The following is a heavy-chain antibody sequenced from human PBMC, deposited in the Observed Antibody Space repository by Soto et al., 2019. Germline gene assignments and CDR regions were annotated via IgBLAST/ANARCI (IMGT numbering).Heavy chain of an antibody. D-gene: IGHD3-22*01. Sequence: ASEKVSCKASGYTFPSYYMHWVRQAPGQGLEWMGILNPSGGSTSYAQKFQGRVTMTRDTSTSTVYMELSSLRSEDTAVYDCARETYYYDSSGYTRLFDYWGQGTLVTVSS. CDR2: LNPSGGST. CDR1: GYTFPSYY. J-gene: IGHJ4*02. CDR3: ARETYYYDSSGYTRLFDY. V-gene: IGHV1-46*01.